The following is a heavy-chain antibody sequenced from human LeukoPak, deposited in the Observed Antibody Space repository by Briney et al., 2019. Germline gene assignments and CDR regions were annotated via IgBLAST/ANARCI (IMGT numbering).Heavy chain of an antibody. CDR1: GFTFRTYS. CDR2: ISSSSSYI. CDR3: ARGIYYDSSGYLGPDWFDP. Sequence: SGGSLRLSCAASGFTFRTYSMNWVRQAPGKGLVWVSSISSSSSYIYYADSVQGRFTISRDNAKNSLYLQMNSLRAEDTAVYYCARGIYYDSSGYLGPDWFDPWGQGTLVTVSS. J-gene: IGHJ5*02. V-gene: IGHV3-21*01. D-gene: IGHD3-22*01.